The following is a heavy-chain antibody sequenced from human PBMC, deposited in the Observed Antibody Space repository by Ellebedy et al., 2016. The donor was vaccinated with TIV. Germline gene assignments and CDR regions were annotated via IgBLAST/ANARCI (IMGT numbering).Heavy chain of an antibody. V-gene: IGHV1-2*02. CDR2: INPNSGGT. CDR1: GYTFTGYY. Sequence: AASVKVSCKASGYTFTGYYMHWVRQAPGQGLEWMGWINPNSGGTNYAQKFQGRVTMTRDTSISTAYMELSRLRSDDTAVYYCASEGSGSYGKGGYNDYWGQGTLVTVSS. CDR3: ASEGSGSYGKGGYNDY. D-gene: IGHD3-10*01. J-gene: IGHJ4*02.